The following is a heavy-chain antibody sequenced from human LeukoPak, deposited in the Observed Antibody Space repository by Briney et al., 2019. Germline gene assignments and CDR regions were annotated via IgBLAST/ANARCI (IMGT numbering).Heavy chain of an antibody. CDR2: IYSRGGT. CDR3: ARKTDSSGSGDY. V-gene: IGHV3-53*01. J-gene: IGHJ4*02. D-gene: IGHD3-22*01. CDR1: GFTVSSNF. Sequence: GGSLRLSCAASGFTVSSNFMSWVRQAPGKGLECVSVIYSRGGTYYADSVQGRFTISRDASKNTLFLQMNSLRADGTAVYYCARKTDSSGSGDYWGQGTLVTVSS.